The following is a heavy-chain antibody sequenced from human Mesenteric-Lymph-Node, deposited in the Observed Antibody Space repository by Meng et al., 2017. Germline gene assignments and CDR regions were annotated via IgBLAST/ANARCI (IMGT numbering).Heavy chain of an antibody. Sequence: QVQLVQFGAEVKKPGASVKFSCKASGYTFTSYYMHWVRQAPGQGLEWMGRINTNTGNPGYAQGFTGRFVFSLDTSVSTAYLQITSLKAEDTAVYYCARDLTYGFLEWGQGTLVTVSS. J-gene: IGHJ4*02. CDR1: GYTFTSYY. V-gene: IGHV7-4-1*02. CDR3: ARDLTYGFLE. CDR2: INTNTGNP. D-gene: IGHD3-3*01.